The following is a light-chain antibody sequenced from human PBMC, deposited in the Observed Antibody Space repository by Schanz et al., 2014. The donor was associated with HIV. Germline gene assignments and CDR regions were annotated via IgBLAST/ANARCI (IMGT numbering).Light chain of an antibody. Sequence: VLTQSPGTLSLSPGERATLSCRASQSVDSSFLAWYQQKPGQAPRLLIYGASTRATGIADRFSGSGSGTDFTLTISRLEPEDFAVYYCQQRSNWPPVFTFGGGAKVEIK. CDR3: QQRSNWPPVFT. J-gene: IGKJ4*01. V-gene: IGKV3D-20*02. CDR2: GAS. CDR1: QSVDSSF.